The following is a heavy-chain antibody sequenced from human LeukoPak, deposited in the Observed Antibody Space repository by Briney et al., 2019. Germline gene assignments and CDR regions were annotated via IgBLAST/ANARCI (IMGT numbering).Heavy chain of an antibody. CDR3: ARVGSPYSSGWYGIPAIDY. CDR1: GYTFTSYG. V-gene: IGHV1-18*01. D-gene: IGHD6-19*01. J-gene: IGHJ4*02. Sequence: GASVKVSCKASGYTFTSYGISWVRQAPGQGLEWMGWISAYNGSTNYAQKLQGRVTMTTDTSTSTAYMELRSLRSDDTAVYYCARVGSPYSSGWYGIPAIDYWGQGTLVTVSS. CDR2: ISAYNGST.